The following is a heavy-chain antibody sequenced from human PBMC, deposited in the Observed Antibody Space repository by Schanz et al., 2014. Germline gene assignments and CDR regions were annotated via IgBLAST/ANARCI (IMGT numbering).Heavy chain of an antibody. CDR1: GFTLSTNY. V-gene: IGHV3-66*01. J-gene: IGHJ3*02. CDR3: ARDRWDWNNAFDI. CDR2: IYSGGST. D-gene: IGHD1-1*01. Sequence: EVRLVESGGGLVKPGGSLRLSCAVSGFTLSTNYMSWVRQAPGKGLEWVSVIYSGGSTYYADSVKGRFTISRDNSKNTLYLQMNSLRAEDTAVYYCARDRWDWNNAFDIWGQGTMVTVSS.